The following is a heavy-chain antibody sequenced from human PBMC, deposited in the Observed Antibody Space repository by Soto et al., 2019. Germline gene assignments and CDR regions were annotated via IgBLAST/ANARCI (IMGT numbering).Heavy chain of an antibody. D-gene: IGHD3-9*01. V-gene: IGHV3-23*01. CDR2: LSGVGDAT. CDR3: AKATNDWTYHFDY. CDR1: GFTFDSFA. Sequence: EVQLLESGGDLVQPGGSLRLSCAASGFTFDSFAMTWVRQAPGKGLEWVSALSGVGDATNCADSVKGRFTISRDNSKNTLYLQINSLRPEDTAVYYCAKATNDWTYHFDYWGQGTPVTVSS. J-gene: IGHJ4*02.